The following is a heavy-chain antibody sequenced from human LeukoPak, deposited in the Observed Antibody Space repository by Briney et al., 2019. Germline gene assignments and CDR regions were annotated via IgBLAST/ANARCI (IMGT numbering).Heavy chain of an antibody. CDR2: INPNSGGT. Sequence: ASVKVSFKASGYTFTVYYIHWVRQAPGQGLEWMGWINPNSGGTNYAQKFQGRVTMTRDTSISTVYMELSSLRSDDTAVYYCARDWVAHFDYWGQGTLVTVSS. V-gene: IGHV1-2*02. J-gene: IGHJ4*02. D-gene: IGHD2-15*01. CDR3: ARDWVAHFDY. CDR1: GYTFTVYY.